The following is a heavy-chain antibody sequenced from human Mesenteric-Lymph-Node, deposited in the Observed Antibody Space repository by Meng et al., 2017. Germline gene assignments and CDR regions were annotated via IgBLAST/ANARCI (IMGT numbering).Heavy chain of an antibody. CDR2: ISYDGSNK. D-gene: IGHD3-22*01. CDR1: GFTFSSYA. J-gene: IGHJ3*02. V-gene: IGHV3-30*04. Sequence: GGSLRLSCAASGFTFSSYAMHWVRQAPGKGLEWVAVISYDGSNKYYADSVKGRFTISRDNSKNTLYLQMNSLRAEDTAVYYCAREGSSGYYEMDAFDIWGQGTMVTVSS. CDR3: AREGSSGYYEMDAFDI.